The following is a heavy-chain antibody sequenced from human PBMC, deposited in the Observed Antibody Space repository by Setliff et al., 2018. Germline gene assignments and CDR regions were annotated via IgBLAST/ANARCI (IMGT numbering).Heavy chain of an antibody. Sequence: GESLKISCKASGYIFTNYWIGWVRQMPGKGLEWMGVIYPGDSDTRYSPSFQGQVTISADKSTNTAYLQWGSLKPSDTAFYYCARDFRTRVQGYFDFWGQGTLGTVSS. CDR3: ARDFRTRVQGYFDF. CDR2: IYPGDSDT. D-gene: IGHD2-8*02. CDR1: GYIFTNYW. V-gene: IGHV5-51*01. J-gene: IGHJ4*02.